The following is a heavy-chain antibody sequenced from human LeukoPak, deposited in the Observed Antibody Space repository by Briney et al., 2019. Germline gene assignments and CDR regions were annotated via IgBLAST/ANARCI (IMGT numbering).Heavy chain of an antibody. V-gene: IGHV3-23*01. CDR3: AKMAAAGSTKWFDP. J-gene: IGHJ5*02. Sequence: GGSLRLSCAASGFTFSSYALTWVRQAPGKGLEWVSGVSGSGVGTYADSVKGRFTISRDNYKNTLYLQMNSLRVEDTAVYYCAKMAAAGSTKWFDPWGQGTLVTVFS. CDR1: GFTFSSYA. D-gene: IGHD6-13*01. CDR2: VSGSGVGT.